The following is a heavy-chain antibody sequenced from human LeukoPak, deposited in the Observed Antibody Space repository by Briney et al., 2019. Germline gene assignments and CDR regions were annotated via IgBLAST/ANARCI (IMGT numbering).Heavy chain of an antibody. J-gene: IGHJ6*02. V-gene: IGHV3-48*03. CDR3: ARDRGLTLFYNGLDV. CDR1: GFTFSNHE. D-gene: IGHD2-21*02. Sequence: PGGSLRLSCAASGFTFSNHEMTWVRQAPGKGLEWVSYISGSGGTKYYADSVRGRFTISRDNAKNSLYLQMNSLRAEDTAIYYCARDRGLTLFYNGLDVWGRGTTATVSS. CDR2: ISGSGGTK.